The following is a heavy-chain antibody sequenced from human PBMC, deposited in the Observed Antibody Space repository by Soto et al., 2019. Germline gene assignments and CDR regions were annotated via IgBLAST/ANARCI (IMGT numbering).Heavy chain of an antibody. D-gene: IGHD6-19*01. Sequence: SETLSLTCTVSGGSISSYYWSWIRQPPGKGLEWIGYIYYSGSTNDNPSLKSRVTISVDTSKNQLSLKLSSVTAADTAVYYCAREPSSGWAYYFDYWGQGTLVTVSS. V-gene: IGHV4-59*01. CDR1: GGSISSYY. J-gene: IGHJ4*02. CDR2: IYYSGST. CDR3: AREPSSGWAYYFDY.